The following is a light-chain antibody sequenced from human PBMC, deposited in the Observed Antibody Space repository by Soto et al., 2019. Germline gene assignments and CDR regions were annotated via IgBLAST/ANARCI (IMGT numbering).Light chain of an antibody. Sequence: QAVVTQEPSLTVSPGGTVTLTCDSSTGPVTSGHWPYWLQQKPGQAPRTLIYDTSKKHSWTPARFSGSLLGGKAALTLSGAQPEDEADYDCFLYYSGARPVVFGGGPKLTVL. CDR2: DTS. CDR1: TGPVTSGHW. CDR3: FLYYSGARPVV. V-gene: IGLV7-46*01. J-gene: IGLJ2*01.